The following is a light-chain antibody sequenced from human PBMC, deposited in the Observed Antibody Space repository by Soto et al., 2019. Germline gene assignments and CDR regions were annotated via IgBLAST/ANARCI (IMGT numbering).Light chain of an antibody. CDR3: QHYSNWPPT. Sequence: EMVMTQSPATLSVSPGERVTLSCRASESVHRNLAWYQQKPGQGPSLLIYYASTRATGVPDRFIGSGSGTEFTLTIISLQSDDVGVYHCQHYSNWPPTFGPGTKVEIK. J-gene: IGKJ3*01. CDR1: ESVHRN. V-gene: IGKV3-15*01. CDR2: YAS.